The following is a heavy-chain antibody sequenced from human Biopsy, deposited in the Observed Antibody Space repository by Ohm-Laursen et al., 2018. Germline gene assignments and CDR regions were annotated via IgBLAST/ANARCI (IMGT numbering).Heavy chain of an antibody. CDR1: PYTFTDYN. J-gene: IGHJ4*02. CDR3: ARDPLNGHKHFDY. Sequence: ASVKVSCKAFPYTFTDYNIHWMRQAPGQGLEWLGYINCKTGATNYAQKFQGTVTMTRDTSISTAYLALGSLRSADTAIYYCARDPLNGHKHFDYWGQGTLVTVSS. V-gene: IGHV1-2*02. D-gene: IGHD2-8*01. CDR2: INCKTGAT.